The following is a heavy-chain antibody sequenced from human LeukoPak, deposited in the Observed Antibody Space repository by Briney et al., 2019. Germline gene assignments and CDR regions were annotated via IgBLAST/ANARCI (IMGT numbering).Heavy chain of an antibody. J-gene: IGHJ4*02. CDR3: ARRAVAGFIDY. V-gene: IGHV3-48*04. CDR2: ISSSSSTI. CDR1: GFPFCSYI. Sequence: GGSLRLLCAASGFPFCSYIMNWLRQAPGKGLEWVSYISSSSSTIYYADSVKGRFTLSRDNAKNSLYLQMNSLRAEDTAVYYSARRAVAGFIDYWGQGTLVTVSS. D-gene: IGHD6-19*01.